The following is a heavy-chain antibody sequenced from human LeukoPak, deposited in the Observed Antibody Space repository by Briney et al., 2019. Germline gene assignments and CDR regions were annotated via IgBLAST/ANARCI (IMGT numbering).Heavy chain of an antibody. CDR1: GYTFTSYA. Sequence: GASVKVSCKASGYTFTSYAMNWVRQAPGQGLEWMGGIIPIFGTANYTQKFQGRVTITTDESTSTAYMELSCLRSEDTAVYYCARDCSSTSCLNWFDPWGQGTLVTVSS. V-gene: IGHV1-69*05. D-gene: IGHD2-2*01. CDR3: ARDCSSTSCLNWFDP. CDR2: IIPIFGTA. J-gene: IGHJ5*02.